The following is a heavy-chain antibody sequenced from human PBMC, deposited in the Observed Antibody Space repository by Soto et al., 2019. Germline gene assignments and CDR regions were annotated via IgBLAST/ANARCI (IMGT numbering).Heavy chain of an antibody. V-gene: IGHV1-24*01. CDR1: GYTLSELS. CDR3: VIYNAGGETYSDNGMDV. Sequence: GASVKVSCKVSGYTLSELSMHWVRQAPGKGLEWMGGFDPEDGETIFAQTFQGRVTMTEDTSTDTAYMELSSLRFEDTAVYYCVIYNAGGETYSDNGMDVWGQGTTVTVAS. J-gene: IGHJ6*02. D-gene: IGHD3-10*01. CDR2: FDPEDGET.